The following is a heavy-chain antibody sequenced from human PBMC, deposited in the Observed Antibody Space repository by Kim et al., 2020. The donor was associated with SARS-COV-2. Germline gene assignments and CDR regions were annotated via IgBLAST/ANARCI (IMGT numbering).Heavy chain of an antibody. J-gene: IGHJ4*02. CDR1: GFTFHSYA. V-gene: IGHV3-30-3*01. Sequence: GGSMRLSCAASGFTFHSYAMHWVRQAPGKGLESVAIISYDGNNKYFADSVKGRSTISRDNSKNTLHLRLNSLRPEDTAVYYCARAPVGQQLNRLGTHDYWGQGTLVTVSS. CDR3: ARAPVGQQLNRLGTHDY. CDR2: ISYDGNNK. D-gene: IGHD6-13*01.